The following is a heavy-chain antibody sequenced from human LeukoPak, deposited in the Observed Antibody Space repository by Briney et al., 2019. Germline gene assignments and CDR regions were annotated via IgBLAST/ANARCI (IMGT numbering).Heavy chain of an antibody. CDR2: VNSDGSTT. CDR3: ARAVGGDEDY. V-gene: IGHV3-74*01. Sequence: GGSLRLSCAASGFPFSNYWMHWVRQAPGKGLVWVSRVNSDGSTTNYADSVKGRFTISRDNAKNTVYLQMNSLRAEDTAVYYCARAVGGDEDYWGQGTLVTVSS. D-gene: IGHD2-21*02. J-gene: IGHJ4*02. CDR1: GFPFSNYW.